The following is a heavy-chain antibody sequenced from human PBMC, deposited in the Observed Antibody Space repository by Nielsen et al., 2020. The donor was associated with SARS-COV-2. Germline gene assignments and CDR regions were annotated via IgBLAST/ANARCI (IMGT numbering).Heavy chain of an antibody. CDR2: INSDATST. J-gene: IGHJ4*02. V-gene: IGHV3-74*01. CDR1: GFTFSTYW. CDR3: ARDFGIRDC. D-gene: IGHD3-16*01. Sequence: GESLKISCAASGFTFSTYWMHWVRQAPGKGLVWVSRINSDATSTAYADSVKGRFTISRDNAKNTLYLQMNSLRPEDTAVYYCARDFGIRDCWGQGTLVTVSS.